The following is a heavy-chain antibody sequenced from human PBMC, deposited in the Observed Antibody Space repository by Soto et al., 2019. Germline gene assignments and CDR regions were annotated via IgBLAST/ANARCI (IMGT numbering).Heavy chain of an antibody. CDR1: GFTVSSTY. J-gene: IGHJ4*02. D-gene: IGHD6-13*01. CDR2: IYSGGST. CDR3: ARELRDEQQLVPFSFDY. V-gene: IGHV3-53*01. Sequence: GWSLRLSCAASGFTVSSTYMSWVRQAPGKGLEWVSVIYSGGSTYYADSVKGRFTISRDNSKNTLYLQMNSLRAEDTGVYFCARELRDEQQLVPFSFDYWGQGTLATVSA.